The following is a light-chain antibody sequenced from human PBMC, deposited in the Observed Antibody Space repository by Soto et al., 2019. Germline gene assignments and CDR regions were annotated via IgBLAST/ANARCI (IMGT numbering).Light chain of an antibody. CDR1: QSLVYSDGTPY. J-gene: IGKJ4*01. CDR2: KVS. Sequence: MTQSPLSRPVTLGQPASSSGSLGQSLVYSDGTPYLNWFHQRPGQSPRRLIYKVSNRDSGVPDRFSGSGSGTDFTLKISRVEAEDVGVYYCMQGTYWPRLTFGGGTKVEIK. V-gene: IGKV2-30*01. CDR3: MQGTYWPRLT.